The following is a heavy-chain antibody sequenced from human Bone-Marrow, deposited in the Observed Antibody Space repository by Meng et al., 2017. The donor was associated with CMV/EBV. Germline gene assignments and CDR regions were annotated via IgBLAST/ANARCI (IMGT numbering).Heavy chain of an antibody. CDR2: INHSGST. CDR1: GGSFSNYY. V-gene: IGHV4-34*01. D-gene: IGHD5-24*01. Sequence: GSLRLSCAVYGGSFSNYYWNWIRQPPGKGLEWIGEINHSGSTKYNPSLKSRVIILVDTSRKQFSLKLSSVTAADTAVYYCARDPPPERATNRGFDYRAQGTLVTVSS. CDR3: ARDPPPERATNRGFDY. J-gene: IGHJ4*02.